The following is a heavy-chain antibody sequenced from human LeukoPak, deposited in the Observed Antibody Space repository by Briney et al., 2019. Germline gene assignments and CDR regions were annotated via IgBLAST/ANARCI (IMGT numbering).Heavy chain of an antibody. Sequence: PGGSPRLSCAASGFTFSSYWMSWARQAPGKGLEWVANIKQDGSEKYYVDSVKGRFTISRDNAKNSLYLQMNSLRAEDTAVYYCARDSSIFGVVMDGYNNYGMDVWGQGTTVTVSS. D-gene: IGHD3-3*01. CDR1: GFTFSSYW. J-gene: IGHJ6*02. V-gene: IGHV3-7*01. CDR3: ARDSSIFGVVMDGYNNYGMDV. CDR2: IKQDGSEK.